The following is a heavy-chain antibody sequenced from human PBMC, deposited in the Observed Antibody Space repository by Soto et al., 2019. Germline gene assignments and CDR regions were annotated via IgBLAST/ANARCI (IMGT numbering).Heavy chain of an antibody. V-gene: IGHV3-23*01. J-gene: IGHJ4*02. Sequence: AGGSLRLSCAASGFTIRSYAMSWVRQAPGKGLEWVSAMSSSGGNIYYADSVKGRFTISRDNSKNTLYLQMNSLRAEDTAVYYCAKAIINSWYDAYWGQGTQVTVSS. CDR2: MSSSGGNI. CDR1: GFTIRSYA. CDR3: AKAIINSWYDAY. D-gene: IGHD6-13*01.